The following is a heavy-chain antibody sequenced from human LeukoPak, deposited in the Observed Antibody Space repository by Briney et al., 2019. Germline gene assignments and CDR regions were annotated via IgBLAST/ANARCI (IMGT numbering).Heavy chain of an antibody. Sequence: GGSLRLSCAASGFTFSSYNMNWVRQAPGKGLEWVSYISDSSTTIYYADSVKGRFTISRDNAKNSLYLQMNSLRAEDTAVYYCARESLATIGVDYWGQGTLVTVSS. CDR3: ARESLATIGVDY. J-gene: IGHJ4*02. V-gene: IGHV3-48*01. CDR2: ISDSSTTI. CDR1: GFTFSSYN. D-gene: IGHD5-12*01.